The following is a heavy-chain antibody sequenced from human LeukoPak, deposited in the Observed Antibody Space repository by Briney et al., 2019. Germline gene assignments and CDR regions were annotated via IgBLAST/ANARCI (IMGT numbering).Heavy chain of an antibody. CDR2: TYYRSKWYT. CDR3: ARSTGPIDY. V-gene: IGHV6-1*01. J-gene: IGHJ4*02. D-gene: IGHD1-1*01. Sequence: SQTLSLTCAISGDSVSSNSAAWNWIRQSPSRGLEWLGTTYYRSKWYTYYAASVKSRIAINRDTSKNQFSLQLNSVTPEDTAVYYCARSTGPIDYWGQGTLVTVSS. CDR1: GDSVSSNSAA.